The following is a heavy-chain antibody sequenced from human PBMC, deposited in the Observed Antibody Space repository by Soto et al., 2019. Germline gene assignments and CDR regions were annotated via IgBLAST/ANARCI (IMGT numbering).Heavy chain of an antibody. CDR2: LYVSGST. CDR3: XRDCSGGGCYSDYG. J-gene: IGHJ6*01. V-gene: IGHV4-4*07. D-gene: IGHD2-15*01. CDR1: GDSISSFY. Sequence: QVQLQESGPGLVKPSETLSLTCTVSGDSISSFYWSWIRQTAGKGLEWIGRLYVSGSTDYNPSLKSRVSMSVDRSKNQFSLKLTSVTAADTAVXXXXRDCSGGGCYSDYG.